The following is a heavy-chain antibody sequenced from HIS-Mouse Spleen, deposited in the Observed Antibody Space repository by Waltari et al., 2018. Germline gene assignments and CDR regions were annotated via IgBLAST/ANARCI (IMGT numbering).Heavy chain of an antibody. CDR3: AREIPYSSSWYDWYFDL. CDR1: GGSISSSSYY. Sequence: QLQLQESGPGLVKPSETLSLTCTVSGGSISSSSYYWGWIRQPPGKGLEWIGRIYYSWGTSYNPALMSRCTISVDTSKNQFALKLSSVTAADTAVYYCAREIPYSSSWYDWYFDLWGRGTLVTVSS. CDR2: IYYSWGT. J-gene: IGHJ2*01. D-gene: IGHD6-13*01. V-gene: IGHV4-39*07.